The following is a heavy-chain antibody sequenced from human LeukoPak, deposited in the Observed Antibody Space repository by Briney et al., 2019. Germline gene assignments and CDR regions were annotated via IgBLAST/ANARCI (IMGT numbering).Heavy chain of an antibody. Sequence: ASVKGSCTTSGYIFTPHHIHWMRQAPGQGLELLGWVSAANNPEYSQKFQGRVVITRDASATTSYLELNSLRSEDTAVYYCAMSVEMPPIPSFDYWGQGTPVTVSS. D-gene: IGHD5-24*01. V-gene: IGHV1-3*01. J-gene: IGHJ4*02. CDR2: VSAANNP. CDR3: AMSVEMPPIPSFDY. CDR1: GYIFTPHH.